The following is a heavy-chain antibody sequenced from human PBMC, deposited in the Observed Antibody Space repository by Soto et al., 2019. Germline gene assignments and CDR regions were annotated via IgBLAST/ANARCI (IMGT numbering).Heavy chain of an antibody. Sequence: GGSLRLSCAAFGFKISSSSMNWVRQAPGRGLEWVAYISDSGSNTLYADSVKGRFTISRDNSKNTLYLQMNSLRAEDTAVYYCAKGMRYYYYGMDVWGQGTTVTVSS. CDR2: ISDSGSNT. CDR1: GFKISSSS. V-gene: IGHV3-48*01. J-gene: IGHJ6*02. CDR3: AKGMRYYYYGMDV.